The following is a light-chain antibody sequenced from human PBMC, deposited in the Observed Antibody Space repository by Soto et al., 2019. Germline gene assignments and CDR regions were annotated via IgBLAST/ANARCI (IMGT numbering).Light chain of an antibody. J-gene: IGLJ2*01. CDR3: SSYTTTSTLDVV. CDR1: SSDVGDYNY. CDR2: EVS. Sequence: QSALTQPASVSGSPGQSITISCTATSSDVGDYNYVSWYQQHPGKAPKRMIYEVSNRPSGVSNRFSGSKSGNTASLTISGLQAEDEADYYCSSYTTTSTLDVVFGGGTKLTVL. V-gene: IGLV2-14*01.